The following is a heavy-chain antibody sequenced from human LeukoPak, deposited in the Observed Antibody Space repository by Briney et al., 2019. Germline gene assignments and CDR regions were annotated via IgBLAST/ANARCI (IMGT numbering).Heavy chain of an antibody. CDR2: VGGGNDI. CDR1: GLTFNIHG. Sequence: GGSLRLSCVASGLTFNIHGMSWVRQAPGKGLEWVSRVGGGNDIYYADSVQDRFTGSRDEAKRTVYLQMNSLGVEDTATYFCAKDATLGNGIWDHFDSWGQGTLVTVSS. D-gene: IGHD1-1*01. V-gene: IGHV3-23*01. CDR3: AKDATLGNGIWDHFDS. J-gene: IGHJ4*02.